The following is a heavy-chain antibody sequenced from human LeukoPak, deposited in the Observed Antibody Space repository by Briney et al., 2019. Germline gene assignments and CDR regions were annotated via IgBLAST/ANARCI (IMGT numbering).Heavy chain of an antibody. CDR1: GGSISRIIYY. CDR3: ARVVRDGSGYNYYFDY. Sequence: TPSETLSLTCTVSGGSISRIIYYWGWIRQSPGKGLEWIGSIYYTGSTYYTPSLRSRVTISVDTSKNQFSLKLSAVTAADTAVYYCARVVRDGSGYNYYFDYWGQGTLVTVSS. CDR2: IYYTGST. J-gene: IGHJ4*02. D-gene: IGHD3-22*01. V-gene: IGHV4-39*01.